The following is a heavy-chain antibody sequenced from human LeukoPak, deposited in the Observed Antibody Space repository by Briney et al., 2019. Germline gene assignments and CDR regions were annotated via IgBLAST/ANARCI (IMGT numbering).Heavy chain of an antibody. CDR2: MNPNSGNT. CDR1: GYTFTSYD. D-gene: IGHD2-2*01. J-gene: IGHJ6*02. Sequence: WASVKVSCKASGYTFTSYDINWVRQAAGQGLEWMGWMNPNSGNTGYAQKFQGRVTMTRNTSISTAYMELSSLRSEDTAVYYCARVYCSSTSCLDSYYYYYGMDVWGQGTTVTVSS. V-gene: IGHV1-8*01. CDR3: ARVYCSSTSCLDSYYYYYGMDV.